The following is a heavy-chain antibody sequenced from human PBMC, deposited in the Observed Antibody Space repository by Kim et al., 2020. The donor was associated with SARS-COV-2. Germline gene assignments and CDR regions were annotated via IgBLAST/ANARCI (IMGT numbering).Heavy chain of an antibody. V-gene: IGHV1-18*01. CDR2: ISAYNGNT. J-gene: IGHJ6*02. CDR3: AREEYQLLSLAYYGMDV. CDR1: GYTFTSYG. Sequence: ASVKVSCKASGYTFTSYGISWVRQAPGQGLEWMGWISAYNGNTNYAQKLQGRVTMTTDTSTSTAYMELRSLRSDDTAVYYCAREEYQLLSLAYYGMDVWGQGTTVTVSS. D-gene: IGHD2-2*01.